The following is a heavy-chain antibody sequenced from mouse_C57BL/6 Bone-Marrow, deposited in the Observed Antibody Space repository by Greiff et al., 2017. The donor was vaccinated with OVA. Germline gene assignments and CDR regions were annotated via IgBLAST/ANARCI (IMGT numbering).Heavy chain of an antibody. Sequence: VQLQQSGAELARPGASVKLSCKASGYTFTSYGISWVKQRTGQGLEWIGEIYPRSGNTYYNEKFKGKATLTADKSSSTAYMELRSLTSEDSAVYLCAREDYDGDYYAMDYWGQGTSVTVSA. V-gene: IGHV1-81*01. J-gene: IGHJ4*01. CDR2: IYPRSGNT. D-gene: IGHD2-4*01. CDR1: GYTFTSYG. CDR3: AREDYDGDYYAMDY.